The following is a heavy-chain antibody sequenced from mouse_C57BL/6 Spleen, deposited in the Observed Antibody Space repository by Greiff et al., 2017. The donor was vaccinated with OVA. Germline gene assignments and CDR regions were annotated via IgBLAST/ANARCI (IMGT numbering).Heavy chain of an antibody. D-gene: IGHD4-1*01. CDR3: ARHGTGTSMDY. Sequence: VQLQQSGPGLVAPSQRLSITCTVSGFSLTSYGVHWVRQPPGKGLEWLVVIWSDGSTTYNSALKSRLSISKDNSKSQVFLKMNSLQTDDIAMYYCARHGTGTSMDYWGQGTSVTVSS. CDR2: IWSDGST. V-gene: IGHV2-6-1*01. CDR1: GFSLTSYG. J-gene: IGHJ4*01.